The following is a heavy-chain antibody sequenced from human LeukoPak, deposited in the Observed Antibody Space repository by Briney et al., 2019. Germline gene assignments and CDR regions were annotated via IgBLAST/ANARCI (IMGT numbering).Heavy chain of an antibody. CDR2: ISSSGSTI. J-gene: IGHJ4*02. CDR1: GFTFSDYY. CDR3: ARVRESSGWYYFDY. V-gene: IGHV3-11*04. D-gene: IGHD6-19*01. Sequence: GGSLRLSCAASGFTFSDYYMSWIRQAPGKGLEWVSYISSSGSTIYYADSVKGRFTISRDNAKNSLYLQMNSLRDEDTAVYYCARVRESSGWYYFDYWGQGTLVTVSS.